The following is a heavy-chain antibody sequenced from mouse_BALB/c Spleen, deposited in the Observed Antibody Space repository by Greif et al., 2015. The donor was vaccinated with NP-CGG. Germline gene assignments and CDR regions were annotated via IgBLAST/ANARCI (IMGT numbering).Heavy chain of an antibody. V-gene: IGHV1-14*01. CDR2: INPYNDGT. CDR3: ARPLYDFPYAMDY. CDR1: GYTFTSYV. J-gene: IGHJ4*01. D-gene: IGHD2-4*01. Sequence: EVQLQQSGPELVKPGASGKMSCKASGYTFTSYVMHWVKQKPGQGLEWIGYINPYNDGTKYNEKFKGKATLTSDKSSSTAYMELSSLTSEDSAVYYCARPLYDFPYAMDYWGQGTSVTVSS.